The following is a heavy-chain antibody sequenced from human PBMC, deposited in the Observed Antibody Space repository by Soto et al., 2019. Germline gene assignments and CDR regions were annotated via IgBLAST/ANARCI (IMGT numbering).Heavy chain of an antibody. CDR2: IWYDGSNK. Sequence: GGSLRLSCAASGFTFSSYGMHWVRQAPGKGLEWVAVIWYDGSNKYYADSVKGRFTISRDNSKNTLYLQMNSLRAEDTAAYYCARDGTNCSSTSCYWYYYYYYMDVWGKGTTVTVSS. CDR3: ARDGTNCSSTSCYWYYYYYYMDV. D-gene: IGHD2-2*01. J-gene: IGHJ6*03. V-gene: IGHV3-33*01. CDR1: GFTFSSYG.